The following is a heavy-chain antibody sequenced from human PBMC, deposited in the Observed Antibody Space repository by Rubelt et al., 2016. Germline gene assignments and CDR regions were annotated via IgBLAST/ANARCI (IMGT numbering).Heavy chain of an antibody. V-gene: IGHV3-23*01. J-gene: IGHJ4*02. CDR1: GFTFSSYA. CDR2: ISGSGGST. D-gene: IGHD3-22*01. Sequence: LEEGGGLVQPGGSLRLSCAASGFTFSSYAMSWVRQAPGKGLEWVSAISGSGGSTYYADSVKGRFTISRDTSKNTVYLQMNSLRAEDTAVYYCAKEGERSSGYYRPLGYWGQGTLVTVSS. CDR3: AKEGERSSGYYRPLGY.